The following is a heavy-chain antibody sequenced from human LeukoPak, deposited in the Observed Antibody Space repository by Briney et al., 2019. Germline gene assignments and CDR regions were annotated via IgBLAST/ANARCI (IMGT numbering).Heavy chain of an antibody. CDR2: IYSGGST. V-gene: IGHV3-66*01. J-gene: IGHJ4*02. CDR1: GFTVSSNY. D-gene: IGHD1-26*01. CDR3: TTGITYSGSYYGRFDY. Sequence: GGSLRLSCAASGFTVSSNYMSWVRQAPGKGLEWVSVIYSGGSTYYADSVKGRFTISRDNSKNTLYLQMNSLRAEDTAVYYCTTGITYSGSYYGRFDYWGQGTLVTVSS.